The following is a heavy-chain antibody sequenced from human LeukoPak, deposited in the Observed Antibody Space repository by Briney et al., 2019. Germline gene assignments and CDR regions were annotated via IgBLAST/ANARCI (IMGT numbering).Heavy chain of an antibody. J-gene: IGHJ4*02. Sequence: SETLSLTCAVYGGSFSGYYWSWIRQPPGKGLEWIGEINHSGSTNYNPSLKSRVTISVDTSKNQFSLKLSSVTAADTAVYYCARTRYYPDYWGQGTLVTVSS. CDR2: INHSGST. V-gene: IGHV4-34*01. D-gene: IGHD3-3*01. CDR1: GGSFSGYY. CDR3: ARTRYYPDY.